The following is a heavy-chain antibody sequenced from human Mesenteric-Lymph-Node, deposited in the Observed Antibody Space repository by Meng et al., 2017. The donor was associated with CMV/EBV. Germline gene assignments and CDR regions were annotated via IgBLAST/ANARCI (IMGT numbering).Heavy chain of an antibody. D-gene: IGHD6-19*01. J-gene: IGHJ6*02. Sequence: SLKISCAASGFNFDDYAMHWVRQSPGMGLEWVARVTWNSDSILYADSVRGRFTISRDNSNNTLYLQMNSLRAEDTAVYFCAKGPLVVAGVYYYFGMDVWGQGTTVTVSS. CDR2: VTWNSDSI. V-gene: IGHV3-9*01. CDR1: GFNFDDYA. CDR3: AKGPLVVAGVYYYFGMDV.